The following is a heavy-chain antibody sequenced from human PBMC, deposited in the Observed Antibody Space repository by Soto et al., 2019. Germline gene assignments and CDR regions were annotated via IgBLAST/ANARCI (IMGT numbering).Heavy chain of an antibody. Sequence: ASVKVSCKASGYTFTSYYMHWVRQAPGQGLEWMGIINPSGGSTSYAQKFQGRVTMTRDTSTSTVYMELSSLRSEDTAVYYCARVGEMATIGYYYGMDVWGQGTTVTVSS. D-gene: IGHD5-12*01. J-gene: IGHJ6*02. CDR2: INPSGGST. CDR3: ARVGEMATIGYYYGMDV. CDR1: GYTFTSYY. V-gene: IGHV1-46*01.